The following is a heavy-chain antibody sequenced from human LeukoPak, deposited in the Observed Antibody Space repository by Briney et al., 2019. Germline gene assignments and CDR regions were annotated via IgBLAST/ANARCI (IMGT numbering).Heavy chain of an antibody. CDR3: ARSTFGGIIVIGDY. CDR2: IGHDSSPI. D-gene: IGHD3-16*02. CDR1: GFTFSSFG. V-gene: IGHV3-48*01. J-gene: IGHJ4*02. Sequence: GGSLRLSCVASGFTFSSFGMNWVRQTPGKGLEWVSYIGHDSSPIYYTDSVKGRFTISRDNSKNTLFLQMNSLGPEDTAVYYCARSTFGGIIVIGDYWGQGTLVTVSS.